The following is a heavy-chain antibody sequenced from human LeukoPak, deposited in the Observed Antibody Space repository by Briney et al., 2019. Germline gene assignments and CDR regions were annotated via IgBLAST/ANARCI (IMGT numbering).Heavy chain of an antibody. CDR3: ARHYQPPPYYDFWSGYSEPGWFDP. V-gene: IGHV4-59*08. J-gene: IGHJ5*02. D-gene: IGHD3-3*01. Sequence: PSETLSLTCTVSGGFISSYYWSWIRQPPGKGLEWIGYIYYSGSTNYNPSLKSRVTISVDTSKNQFSLKLSSVTAADTAVYYCARHYQPPPYYDFWSGYSEPGWFDPWGQGTLVTVSS. CDR2: IYYSGST. CDR1: GGFISSYY.